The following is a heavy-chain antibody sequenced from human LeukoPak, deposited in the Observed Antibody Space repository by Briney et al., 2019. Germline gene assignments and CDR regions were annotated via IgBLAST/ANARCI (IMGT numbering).Heavy chain of an antibody. J-gene: IGHJ6*02. CDR3: ANVRGMDV. CDR1: GFTFSSYG. Sequence: GGCLRLSCAASGFTFSSYGMHWVRPAPGKGLEWVAVISYDGSNKYYADSVKGRFTISRDNSKNTLYLQMNSLRAEDTAVYYCANVRGMDVWGQGTTVTVSS. V-gene: IGHV3-30*18. CDR2: ISYDGSNK.